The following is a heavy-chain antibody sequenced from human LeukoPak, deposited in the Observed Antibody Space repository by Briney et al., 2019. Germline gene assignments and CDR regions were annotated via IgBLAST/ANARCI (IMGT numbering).Heavy chain of an antibody. D-gene: IGHD6-6*01. CDR2: ISSSSSNI. J-gene: IGHJ5*02. V-gene: IGHV3-21*01. CDR3: ARGREGIAARWWVEEPRWYFFDP. CDR1: GFSFSSYT. Sequence: GGSLRLSCAASGFSFSSYTMNWVRQVPGKGLEWVSSISSSSSNIYYADSVKGRFTISRDNAMKPLYLQMNSLRAEDTAVYYCARGREGIAARWWVEEPRWYFFDPWGQGTLVTVSS.